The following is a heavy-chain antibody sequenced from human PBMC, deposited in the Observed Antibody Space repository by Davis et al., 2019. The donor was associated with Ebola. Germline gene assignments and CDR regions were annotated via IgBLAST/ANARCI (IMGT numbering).Heavy chain of an antibody. CDR3: ATGTYYYYGMDV. D-gene: IGHD6-13*01. V-gene: IGHV3-66*01. J-gene: IGHJ6*02. CDR1: GFTVSSNY. CDR2: IYSGGST. Sequence: GGSLRLSCAASGFTVSSNYMSWVRQAPGKGLEWVSVIYSGGSTYYADSVKGRFTISRDNSKNTLYLQMNSLRAEDTAVYCATGTYYYYGMDVWGQGTTVTVSS.